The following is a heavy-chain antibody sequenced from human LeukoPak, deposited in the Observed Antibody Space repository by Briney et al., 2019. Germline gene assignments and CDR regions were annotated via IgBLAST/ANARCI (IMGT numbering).Heavy chain of an antibody. CDR2: INHSGST. V-gene: IGHV4-34*01. CDR3: ARGQRAGNLAARAFDN. CDR1: DGLFRDYY. J-gene: IGHJ4*02. D-gene: IGHD3-10*01. Sequence: SETLSLTCAVYDGLFRDYYWSWIRQLPGKGLEWIAEINHSGSTNYNPTLKSRVTLSVDWSKNQFSLKVSSVTAADTAVYYCARGQRAGNLAARAFDNWGPGTPVTVS.